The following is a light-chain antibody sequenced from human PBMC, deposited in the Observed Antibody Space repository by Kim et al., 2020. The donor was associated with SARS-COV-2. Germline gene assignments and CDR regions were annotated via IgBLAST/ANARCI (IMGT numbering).Light chain of an antibody. Sequence: EIQMTQSPSSLSASVGDRVTITCRASQDIRDYLNWYQQKPGKAPRLLIYAASSLQSGVPSRFSGSGSGTDFTLIISSLQPEDFATYFWQQSITAPLTFGGGAKVDIK. J-gene: IGKJ4*01. CDR3: QQSITAPLT. CDR2: AAS. CDR1: QDIRDY. V-gene: IGKV1-39*01.